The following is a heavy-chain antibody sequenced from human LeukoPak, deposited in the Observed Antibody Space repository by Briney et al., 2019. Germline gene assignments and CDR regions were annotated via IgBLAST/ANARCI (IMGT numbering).Heavy chain of an antibody. D-gene: IGHD4-17*01. J-gene: IGHJ6*04. CDR3: AGDYGEYYYGMDV. V-gene: IGHV3-33*01. CDR2: IWYDGSNK. CDR1: GFTLSSYG. Sequence: PGGSLRLSRAASGFTLSSYGMHWVRQAPGKGVEWVEVIWYDGSNKCYADSVKGRFTMSRDNSKNTLYLQMNSLGAEDTAVYYCAGDYGEYYYGMDVWGEGTTVTVSS.